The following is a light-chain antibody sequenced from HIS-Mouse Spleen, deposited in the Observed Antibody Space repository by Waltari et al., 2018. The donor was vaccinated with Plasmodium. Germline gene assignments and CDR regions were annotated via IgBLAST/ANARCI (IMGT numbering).Light chain of an antibody. V-gene: IGKV4-1*01. Sequence: IMMTQSPDSLAVSLGERATINCKSSQSVLYSSNNKNYLAWYQQKPGQPPKLLMYWASTRESGVPDRFSGSGSGTDFSLTISSLQAEDVAVYYCQQYYSTPLTFGGGTKVEIK. J-gene: IGKJ4*01. CDR3: QQYYSTPLT. CDR2: WAS. CDR1: QSVLYSSNNKNY.